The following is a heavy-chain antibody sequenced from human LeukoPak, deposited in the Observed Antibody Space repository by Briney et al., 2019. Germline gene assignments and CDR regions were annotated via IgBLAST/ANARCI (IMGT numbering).Heavy chain of an antibody. Sequence: ASVKVSCKTSGYSFSSYGISWVRQAPGQGREWMGWIAYTGNTNYAQKIQGRVTMTTDTSTTTAYMEPRSLSSDDTAMYYCARLDSGGESWFDSWGQGTLVTVSS. V-gene: IGHV1-18*01. CDR2: IAYTGNT. CDR3: ARLDSGGESWFDS. CDR1: GYSFSSYG. J-gene: IGHJ5*01. D-gene: IGHD2-15*01.